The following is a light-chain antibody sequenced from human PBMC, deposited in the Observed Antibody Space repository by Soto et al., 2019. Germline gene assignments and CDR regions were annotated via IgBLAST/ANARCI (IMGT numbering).Light chain of an antibody. CDR1: QGIRND. J-gene: IGKJ1*01. V-gene: IGKV1-6*01. Sequence: AIQMTQSPSSLSASVGDRVTITCRASQGIRNDLGWYQQRPGKAPKLLIYAASSLESGVPSRFSGSGSGTDFALTISSLQPEDFATYFCLQDHNYPRTLGQGTKVDIK. CDR2: AAS. CDR3: LQDHNYPRT.